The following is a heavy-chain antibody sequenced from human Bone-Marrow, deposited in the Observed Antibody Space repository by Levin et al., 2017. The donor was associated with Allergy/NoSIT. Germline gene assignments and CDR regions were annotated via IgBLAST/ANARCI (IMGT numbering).Heavy chain of an antibody. CDR1: GYTFTVYY. J-gene: IGHJ6*02. D-gene: IGHD6-13*01. CDR2: IDPDGGDT. Sequence: ASVKVSCKASGYTFTVYYMHWVRQAPGQGLEWMGWIDPDGGDTIYARQFQGRVTMTRDTSISTAYMEVTRLTSDDTAVYYWARSFPKAAAGKRHQYYGLDGWGQGTTVTVSS. V-gene: IGHV1-2*02. CDR3: ARSFPKAAAGKRHQYYGLDG.